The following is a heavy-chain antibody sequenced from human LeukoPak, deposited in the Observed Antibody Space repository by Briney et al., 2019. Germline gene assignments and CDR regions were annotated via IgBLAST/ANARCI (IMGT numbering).Heavy chain of an antibody. CDR2: VSGSGGTT. Sequence: GGSLRLSCAASGFTFRNYAMSWARQAPGKGLEWVSAVSGSGGTTYYADSVRGRFTISRDNSKNTLYLQMNSLRAEDTAVYYCAKVSTYGDDYHDAFDIWSQGTMVTVS. CDR1: GFTFRNYA. CDR3: AKVSTYGDDYHDAFDI. D-gene: IGHD4-17*01. V-gene: IGHV3-23*01. J-gene: IGHJ3*02.